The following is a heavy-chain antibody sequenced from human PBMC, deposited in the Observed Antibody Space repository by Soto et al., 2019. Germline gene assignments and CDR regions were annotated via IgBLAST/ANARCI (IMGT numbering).Heavy chain of an antibody. V-gene: IGHV1-69*06. CDR1: GGTFSSYA. D-gene: IGHD3-22*01. Sequence: SVKVSCKASGGTFSSYAISWVRQAPGQGLEWMGGIIPIFGTANYAQKFQGTVTITADRSTSTAYMELSSLRSEDTAVYYCARDQGYYYDSSALSAAFDIWGQGTMVTVSS. CDR2: IIPIFGTA. J-gene: IGHJ3*02. CDR3: ARDQGYYYDSSALSAAFDI.